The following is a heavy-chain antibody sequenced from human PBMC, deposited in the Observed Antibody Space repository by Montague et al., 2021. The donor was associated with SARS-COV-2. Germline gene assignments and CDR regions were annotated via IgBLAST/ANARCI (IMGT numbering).Heavy chain of an antibody. J-gene: IGHJ4*02. Sequence: SETLSLTCTVSGGSISSYYWSWIRQPPGKGLEWIGYIYYNGSTNYNPSLKSRVTISVDTSKNQFSLKLTSVTAADTAVYYCARHKKRLWFGELLFDYWGQGTLVTVSS. CDR2: IYYNGST. CDR1: GGSISSYY. D-gene: IGHD3-10*01. CDR3: ARHKKRLWFGELLFDY. V-gene: IGHV4-59*08.